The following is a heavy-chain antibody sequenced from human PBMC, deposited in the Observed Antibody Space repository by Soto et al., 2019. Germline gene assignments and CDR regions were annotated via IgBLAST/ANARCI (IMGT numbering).Heavy chain of an antibody. CDR1: GFPFSSYA. CDR3: ARALRDYPDP. D-gene: IGHD3-16*01. Sequence: KPGGSLRLSCAASGFPFSSYAMTWVRQAPGKGLEWVSSISSSSSYIYYADSVKGRFTISRDNAKNSLYLQMNSLRAEDTAVYYCARALRDYPDPWGQGTLVTVSS. V-gene: IGHV3-21*01. J-gene: IGHJ5*02. CDR2: ISSSSSYI.